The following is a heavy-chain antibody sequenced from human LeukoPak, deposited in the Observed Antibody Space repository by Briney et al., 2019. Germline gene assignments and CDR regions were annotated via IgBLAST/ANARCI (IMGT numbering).Heavy chain of an antibody. D-gene: IGHD3-10*01. CDR2: IIPNLGIA. V-gene: IGHV1-69*04. CDR1: GGTFSSYA. CDR3: AREYLNDYGSGSYGIVRNNWFDP. J-gene: IGHJ5*02. Sequence: ASVKVSCKASGGTFSSYAISWVRQAPGQGLEWMGRIIPNLGIANYAQKFQGRVMITADKSTSTAYMELSSLRSEDTAGDYCAREYLNDYGSGSYGIVRNNWFDPWGQGTLVTVSS.